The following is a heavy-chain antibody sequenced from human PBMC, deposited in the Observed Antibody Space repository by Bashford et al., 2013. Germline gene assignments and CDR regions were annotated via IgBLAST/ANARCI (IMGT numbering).Heavy chain of an antibody. J-gene: IGHJ6*04. CDR2: IYYSENT. Sequence: SETLSLTCTVSGGSISSYYWSWIRQPPGKGLEWVGYIYYSENTNYNPSLKSRVTISVDTSKNQFSLNLSSVTAADTAVYYCARVRIWMGMDVWGKGTTVTVSS. CDR3: ARVRIWMGMDV. D-gene: IGHD1-1*01. V-gene: IGHV4-59*01. CDR1: GGSISSYY.